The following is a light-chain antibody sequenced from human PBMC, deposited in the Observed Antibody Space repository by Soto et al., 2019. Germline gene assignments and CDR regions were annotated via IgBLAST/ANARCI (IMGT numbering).Light chain of an antibody. CDR2: GAT. CDR1: QSVSSSY. CDR3: YQYGSSPYT. V-gene: IGKV3-20*01. Sequence: EIVLTQSPGTLSLSPGERATLSCRASQSVSSSYLAWYQQKPGQAPRLLISGATSRATGIPDRFSGSGAGTDFTLTISRLEPEDFAVYYCYQYGSSPYTFGQGTKLEIK. J-gene: IGKJ2*01.